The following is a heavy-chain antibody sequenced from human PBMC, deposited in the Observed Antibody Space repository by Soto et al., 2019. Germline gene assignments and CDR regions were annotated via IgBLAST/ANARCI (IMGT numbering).Heavy chain of an antibody. CDR1: GYSFTSYW. D-gene: IGHD6-13*01. CDR3: ARTAAAGKYYYGMDV. J-gene: IGHJ6*02. CDR2: IYPGDSDT. Sequence: GESLKISCKGSGYSFTSYWIGWVRQMPGKGLECMGIIYPGDSDTRYSPSFQGQVTISADKSISTAYLQWSSLMASDTAMYYCARTAAAGKYYYGMDVWGQGTTVTVSS. V-gene: IGHV5-51*01.